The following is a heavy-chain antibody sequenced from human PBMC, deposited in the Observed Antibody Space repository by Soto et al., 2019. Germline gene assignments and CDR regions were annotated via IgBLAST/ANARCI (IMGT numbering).Heavy chain of an antibody. D-gene: IGHD3-3*01. J-gene: IGHJ6*03. V-gene: IGHV1-8*01. Sequence: QVQLVQSGAEVKKPGASVKVSCKASGYTFTNYDINWVRQAPGQGLEWMGWVNPNSGNTGYAQMFQGRLTMTTNTATSTANMELNSLTSDDTAVYYCARGTGGGGAIFGMLIGGHNYYVDVWGKGTTVTVSS. CDR2: VNPNSGNT. CDR3: ARGTGGGGAIFGMLIGGHNYYVDV. CDR1: GYTFTNYD.